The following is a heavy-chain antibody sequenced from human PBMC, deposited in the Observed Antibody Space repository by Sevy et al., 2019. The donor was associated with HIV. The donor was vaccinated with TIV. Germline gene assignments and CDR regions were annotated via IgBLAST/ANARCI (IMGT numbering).Heavy chain of an antibody. CDR3: ARHRDYYDSSGYGTFDP. D-gene: IGHD3-22*01. CDR2: MNPNTGNT. Sequence: ASVKVSCKASGYTFTSYDINWVRQASGQGREWMGWMNPNTGNTGYAQKFQGRVTMTRNTSISTAYMELSSLRSEDTAVYYCARHRDYYDSSGYGTFDPSGQGTLVTVSS. V-gene: IGHV1-8*01. CDR1: GYTFTSYD. J-gene: IGHJ5*02.